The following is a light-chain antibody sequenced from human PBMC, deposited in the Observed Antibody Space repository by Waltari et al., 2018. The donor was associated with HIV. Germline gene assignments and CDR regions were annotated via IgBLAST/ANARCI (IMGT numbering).Light chain of an antibody. CDR2: WAT. V-gene: IGKV4-1*01. Sequence: DIVMTKSPDSLAVPLGERANITCKSSQMFLYISNKKNFLSWYQQKPGQPPKLLISWATTRDSGVPDRFSGSGSGTDFTLTVSSLQAEDVAFYYCQQYYSTPYTFGRGTKV. CDR1: QMFLYISNKKNF. CDR3: QQYYSTPYT. J-gene: IGKJ2*01.